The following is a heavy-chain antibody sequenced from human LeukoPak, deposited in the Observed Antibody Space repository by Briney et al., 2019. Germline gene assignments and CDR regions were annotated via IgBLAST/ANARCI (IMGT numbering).Heavy chain of an antibody. D-gene: IGHD6-6*01. V-gene: IGHV1-2*02. J-gene: IGHJ6*03. CDR1: GYTFTGYY. Sequence: VASVKVSCKASGYTFTGYYMHWVRQAPGQGLEWMGWINPNSGGTNYAQKFQGRVTMTRDTSISTAYMELSRLRSDDTAVYYCAREHSSSARYYYYMDVWGKGTTVTVSS. CDR2: INPNSGGT. CDR3: AREHSSSARYYYYMDV.